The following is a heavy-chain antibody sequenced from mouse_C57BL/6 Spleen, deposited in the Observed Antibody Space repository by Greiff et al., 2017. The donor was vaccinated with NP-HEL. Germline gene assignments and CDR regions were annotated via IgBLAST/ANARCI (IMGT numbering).Heavy chain of an antibody. Sequence: EVKLQESGPGLVKPSQSLSLTCSVTGYSITSGYYWNWIRQFPGNKLEWMGYISYDGSNNYNPSLKNRISITRDTSKNQFFLKLNSVTTEDTATYYCARNPRSGYLDYWGQGTTLTASS. V-gene: IGHV3-6*01. CDR3: ARNPRSGYLDY. CDR2: ISYDGSN. CDR1: GYSITSGYY. D-gene: IGHD1-1*01. J-gene: IGHJ2*01.